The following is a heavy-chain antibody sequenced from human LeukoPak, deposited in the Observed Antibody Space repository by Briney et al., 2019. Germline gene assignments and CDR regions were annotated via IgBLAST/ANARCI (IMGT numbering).Heavy chain of an antibody. D-gene: IGHD3-9*01. J-gene: IGHJ4*02. V-gene: IGHV3-74*01. Sequence: GGSLRLSCGASGFTFSSYWMHWVRQVPGKGLVWVSCINSDGSSTWYADSVKGRFTISRDNARNALFLQMNSLRAEDTAVYYCVSDLEDRGLLTYDYWGRGTLVTVSS. CDR3: VSDLEDRGLLTYDY. CDR2: INSDGSST. CDR1: GFTFSSYW.